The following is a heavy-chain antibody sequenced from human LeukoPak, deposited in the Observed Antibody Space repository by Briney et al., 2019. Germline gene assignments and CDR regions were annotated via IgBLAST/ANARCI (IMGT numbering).Heavy chain of an antibody. CDR2: ISGSGGST. D-gene: IGHD3-10*01. J-gene: IGHJ6*02. CDR3: AKDPASVGMYYYYYGMDV. V-gene: IGHV3-23*01. CDR1: GFTFSSYA. Sequence: GGSLRLSCAAPGFTFSSYAMSWVRQAPGKGLEWVSAISGSGGSTYYADSVKGRFTISRDNSKNTLYLQMNSLRAEDTAVYYCAKDPASVGMYYYYYGMDVWGQGTTVTVSS.